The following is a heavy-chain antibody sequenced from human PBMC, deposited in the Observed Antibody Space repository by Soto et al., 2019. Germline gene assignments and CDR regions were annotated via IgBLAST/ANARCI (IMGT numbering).Heavy chain of an antibody. Sequence: QVQLQESGPGLVKPSQTLSLTCTVSGGSIIDGQTYLNWIRQHPERGLEWMGYINYRGTTNYSPARKIRIIIPIDTSKNQFSLRLTAVMAVDTAVYYCARGAPGVAPYWGQGTLVTVSS. CDR1: GGSIIDGQTY. V-gene: IGHV4-31*03. J-gene: IGHJ4*02. CDR3: ARGAPGVAPY. CDR2: INYRGTT. D-gene: IGHD2-2*01.